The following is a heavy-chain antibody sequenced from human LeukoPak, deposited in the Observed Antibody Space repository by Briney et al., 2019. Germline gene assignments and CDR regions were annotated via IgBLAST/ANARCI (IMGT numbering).Heavy chain of an antibody. CDR1: GSTFRNYG. CDR3: ARGGAARPDF. D-gene: IGHD6-6*01. Sequence: PGGSLRLSCAASGSTFRNYGMNWVRQAPGKGLEWVSYISSSSNNIAYADSVKGRFTISRDNVKNSLYLQMNSLRVEDTAVYYCARGGAARPDFWGQGTLVTVSS. J-gene: IGHJ4*02. V-gene: IGHV3-48*04. CDR2: ISSSSNNI.